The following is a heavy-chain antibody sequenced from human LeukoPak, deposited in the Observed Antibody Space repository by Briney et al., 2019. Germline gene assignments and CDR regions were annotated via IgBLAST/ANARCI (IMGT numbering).Heavy chain of an antibody. D-gene: IGHD3-22*01. J-gene: IGHJ4*02. Sequence: KTGGSLRLSCAASGFTFSNAWMSWVRHAPGKGLEWVGRIKSKTDGGTTDYAAPVKGRFTISRDDSKNTLYLQMNSLKTEDTAVYYCTTDPPDYYDSSGYYLQALFDYWGQGTLVTVSS. CDR3: TTDPPDYYDSSGYYLQALFDY. CDR1: GFTFSNAW. CDR2: IKSKTDGGTT. V-gene: IGHV3-15*01.